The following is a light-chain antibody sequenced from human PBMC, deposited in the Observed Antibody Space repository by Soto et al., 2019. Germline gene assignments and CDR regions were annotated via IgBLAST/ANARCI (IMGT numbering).Light chain of an antibody. Sequence: DIQMTQSPSTLSGSVGDRVTITCRASQTISSWLAWYQQKPGKAPKLLIYKASTLKSGVPSRFSGSGSGTAFTLTISSLQPDDFATYYYQHYNSYSEAFGQGTKVELK. V-gene: IGKV1-5*03. CDR3: QHYNSYSEA. CDR2: KAS. CDR1: QTISSW. J-gene: IGKJ1*01.